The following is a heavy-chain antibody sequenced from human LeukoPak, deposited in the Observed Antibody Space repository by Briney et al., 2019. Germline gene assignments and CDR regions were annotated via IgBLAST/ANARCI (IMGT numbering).Heavy chain of an antibody. J-gene: IGHJ4*02. D-gene: IGHD3-22*01. CDR2: FDPEDGET. V-gene: IGHV1-24*01. CDR3: ARISRAYYDSSGYYYVFDY. CDR1: GYTLTELS. Sequence: GASVKVSCKVSGYTLTELSMHWVRQAPGKGLEWMGGFDPEDGETIYAQKFQGRVTMTEDTSTDTAYMELGSLRSEDTAVYYCARISRAYYDSSGYYYVFDYWGQGTLVTVSS.